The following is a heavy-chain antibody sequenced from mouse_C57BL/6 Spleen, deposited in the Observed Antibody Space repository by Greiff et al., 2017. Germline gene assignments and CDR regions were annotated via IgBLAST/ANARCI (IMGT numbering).Heavy chain of an antibody. V-gene: IGHV1-69*01. J-gene: IGHJ3*01. CDR3: ARGDGSSYDY. CDR1: GYTFTSYW. Sequence: QVQLQQPGAELVMPGASVKLSCKASGYTFTSYWMHWVKQRPGQGLEWIGEIDPSDSYTYYNQKFKGKSTLTVDKSSSTAYMQLSSLTSEDSAVYYCARGDGSSYDYWGQGTLVTVSA. D-gene: IGHD1-1*01. CDR2: IDPSDSYT.